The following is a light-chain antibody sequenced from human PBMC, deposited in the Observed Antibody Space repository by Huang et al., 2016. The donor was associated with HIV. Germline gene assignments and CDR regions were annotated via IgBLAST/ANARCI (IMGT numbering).Light chain of an antibody. V-gene: IGKV1-39*01. Sequence: DIQMTQSPSSLSASVGERVTITCRASQTITSFLNWYQQKPGKAPKLLIYAAYSLQGGVPSRFSGSGSGTSFTLTINTLQPEDFATYYCQQSSSTPFTFGPGTRVDIK. CDR1: QTITSF. CDR2: AAY. CDR3: QQSSSTPFT. J-gene: IGKJ3*01.